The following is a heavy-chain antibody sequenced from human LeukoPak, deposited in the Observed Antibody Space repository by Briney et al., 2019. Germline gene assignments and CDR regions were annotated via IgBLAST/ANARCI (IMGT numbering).Heavy chain of an antibody. CDR3: ARKLLSGGYGGTIDY. V-gene: IGHV3-30*03. Sequence: PGRSLRLSCAASGFTFSSYGMHWVRQAPGKGLEWVAVISYDGSNKYYADSVKGRFTISRDNAKNTLYLRMNSLRAEDTAIYYCARKLLSGGYGGTIDYWGQGTLVTVSS. CDR1: GFTFSSYG. D-gene: IGHD5-12*01. CDR2: ISYDGSNK. J-gene: IGHJ4*02.